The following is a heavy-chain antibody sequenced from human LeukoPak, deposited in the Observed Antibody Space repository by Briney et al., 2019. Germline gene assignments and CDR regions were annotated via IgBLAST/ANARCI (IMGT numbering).Heavy chain of an antibody. J-gene: IGHJ3*02. CDR1: GFTFDDYA. V-gene: IGHV3-43*02. Sequence: GGSLRLSCAASGFTFDDYAMHWVRQAPGKGLEWVSLISADGGNAHYADSVKGRFTISRDNSKSSLYLQMDSLSAEDTALYYCAKGPTVVTAASFDIWGLGTMVTVSS. D-gene: IGHD4-23*01. CDR2: ISADGGNA. CDR3: AKGPTVVTAASFDI.